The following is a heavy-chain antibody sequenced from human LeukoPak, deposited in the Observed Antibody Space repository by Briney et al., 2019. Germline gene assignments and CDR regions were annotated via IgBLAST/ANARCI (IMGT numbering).Heavy chain of an antibody. V-gene: IGHV3-33*06. Sequence: GGSLRLSCAASGFTFSSYGMHWVRQAPGKGLEWVAVIWYDGSNKYYADSVKGRFTISRDNSKNTLYLQMNSLRAEDTAVYYCAKAVVGDYYYGMDVWGQGTTVTVSS. J-gene: IGHJ6*02. CDR2: IWYDGSNK. CDR3: AKAVVGDYYYGMDV. CDR1: GFTFSSYG. D-gene: IGHD4-23*01.